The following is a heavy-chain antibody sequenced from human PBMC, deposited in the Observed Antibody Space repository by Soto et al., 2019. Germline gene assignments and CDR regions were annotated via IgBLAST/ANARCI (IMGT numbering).Heavy chain of an antibody. D-gene: IGHD3-16*01. CDR2: INSDGSSK. J-gene: IGHJ3*02. CDR1: GLTLRSYW. CDR3: SRNLVWGGGGAFDI. V-gene: IGHV3-74*01. Sequence: GGSLKLSCAASGLTLRSYWMHWVRQAPGKGLGWVSRINSDGSSKSYAASVKGRFTIPSDNAKNTLYLQMNSLRAEDAAVFYCSRNLVWGGGGAFDIWGQGTMVTVSS.